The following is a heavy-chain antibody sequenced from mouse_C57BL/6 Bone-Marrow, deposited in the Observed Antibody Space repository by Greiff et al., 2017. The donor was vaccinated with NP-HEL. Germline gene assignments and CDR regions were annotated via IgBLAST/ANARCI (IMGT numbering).Heavy chain of an antibody. J-gene: IGHJ1*03. CDR2: IYPRSGNT. CDR1: GYTFTSYG. Sequence: VQLQQSGAELARPGASVKLSCKASGYTFTSYGISWVKQRPGQGLEWIGEIYPRSGNTYYNEKFKGKATLTADKSSSTAYMELRSLTSEDSAVYFCAREDYYWYVDVWGTGTAVTVSA. D-gene: IGHD2-4*01. CDR3: AREDYYWYVDV. V-gene: IGHV1-81*01.